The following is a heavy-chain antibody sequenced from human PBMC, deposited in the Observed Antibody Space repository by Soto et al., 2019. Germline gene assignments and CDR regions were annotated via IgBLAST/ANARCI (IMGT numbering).Heavy chain of an antibody. V-gene: IGHV1-69*08. J-gene: IGHJ5*02. Sequence: QVQLVQSGAEVKKPGSSVKVSCKASGGTFSSYTISWVRQAPGQGLEWMGRIIPILGIANSAHKFQGRVTMAPDKSTRTAYMELSSLRSEDTAVYYCARDSPIVVVVAATPNWFDPWGQGTLVTVSS. CDR1: GGTFSSYT. CDR2: IIPILGIA. D-gene: IGHD2-15*01. CDR3: ARDSPIVVVVAATPNWFDP.